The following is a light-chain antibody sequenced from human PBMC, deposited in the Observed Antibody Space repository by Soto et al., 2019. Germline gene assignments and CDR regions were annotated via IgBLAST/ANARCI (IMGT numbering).Light chain of an antibody. V-gene: IGLV2-14*01. Sequence: QSALTQPASVSGSPGQSITISCTGTSSDVGNYNYVSWYQQYPGRVPKLLIYMVSNRPSGVSNRFSGSKSGNTASLTISGLQAEDEADYFCTSPTPGSFYVFGTGTKLTVL. CDR2: MVS. J-gene: IGLJ1*01. CDR3: TSPTPGSFYV. CDR1: SSDVGNYNY.